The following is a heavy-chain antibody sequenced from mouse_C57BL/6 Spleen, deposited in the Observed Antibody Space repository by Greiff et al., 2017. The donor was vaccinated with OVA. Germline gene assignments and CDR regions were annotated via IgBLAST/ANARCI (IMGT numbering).Heavy chain of an antibody. CDR3: ARSDYGSRFYYAMDY. Sequence: VQLQQPGTELVKPGASVKLSCKASGYTFTSYWMHWVKQRPGQGLEWIGNINPSNGGTNYNEKFKSKATLTVDKSSSTAYMQLSSLTSEDSAVYYCARSDYGSRFYYAMDYWGQGTSVTVSS. V-gene: IGHV1-53*01. D-gene: IGHD1-1*01. CDR1: GYTFTSYW. CDR2: INPSNGGT. J-gene: IGHJ4*01.